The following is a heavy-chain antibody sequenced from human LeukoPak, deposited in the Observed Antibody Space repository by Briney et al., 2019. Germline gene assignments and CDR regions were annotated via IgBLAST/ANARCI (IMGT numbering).Heavy chain of an antibody. Sequence: GGSLRLSCAASRFTLSDYAMNWVRQAPGKGLEWVSSISSSSSYIYYADSVKGRFTISRDNAKNSLYLQTNSLRAEDTAVYYCASFPPIYDSSDDSFDCWGQGTLVTVSS. CDR2: ISSSSSYI. J-gene: IGHJ4*02. V-gene: IGHV3-21*01. D-gene: IGHD3-22*01. CDR1: RFTLSDYA. CDR3: ASFPPIYDSSDDSFDC.